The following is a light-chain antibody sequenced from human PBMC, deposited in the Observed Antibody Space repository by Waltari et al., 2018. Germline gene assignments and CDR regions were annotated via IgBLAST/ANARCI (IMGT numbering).Light chain of an antibody. CDR3: YQHSSGYS. CDR1: QSVSSY. J-gene: IGKJ2*03. Sequence: LTQSPATQSLSPGERATLSCRASQSVSSYLAWYQQKPGQAPRLLIHSASSRATGIPDRFSGSGSGTEFTLTISSLEPEDVGVYHCYQHSSGYSFGQGTKVEIK. V-gene: IGKV3-11*01. CDR2: SAS.